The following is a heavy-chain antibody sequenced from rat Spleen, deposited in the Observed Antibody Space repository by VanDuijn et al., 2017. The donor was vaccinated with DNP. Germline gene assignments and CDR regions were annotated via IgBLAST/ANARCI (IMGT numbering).Heavy chain of an antibody. Sequence: EVKLLESGGGLVQPGGSMRLSCAASGFTFTDFYMNWIRQPAGKAPEWLGFIRNKANGYTTEYNPSVKGRFTISRDNTQNMLYLQMNTLRAEDTAPYYCARGSGYFDYWGQGVMVTVSS. CDR2: IRNKANGYTT. J-gene: IGHJ2*01. V-gene: IGHV7-7*01. CDR1: GFTFTDFY. CDR3: ARGSGYFDY.